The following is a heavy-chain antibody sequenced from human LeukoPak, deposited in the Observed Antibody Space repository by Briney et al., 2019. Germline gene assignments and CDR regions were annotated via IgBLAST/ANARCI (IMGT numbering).Heavy chain of an antibody. J-gene: IGHJ4*02. V-gene: IGHV4-34*01. D-gene: IGHD6-6*01. CDR2: INHSGST. CDR1: GGSFSGYY. Sequence: SETLSLTCAVYGGSFSGYYWSWIRQPPGKGLEWIGEINHSGSTNYNPSLKSRVTISVDTSKNQFSLKLSSVTAADTAVYYCAGGGYIAARPFMYWGQGTLVTVSS. CDR3: AGGGYIAARPFMY.